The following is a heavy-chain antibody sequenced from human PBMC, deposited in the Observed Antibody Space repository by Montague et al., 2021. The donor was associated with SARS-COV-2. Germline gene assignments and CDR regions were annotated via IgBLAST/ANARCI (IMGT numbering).Heavy chain of an antibody. V-gene: IGHV4-59*01. CDR2: IYYSGST. Sequence: SETLSLTCTVSGGSISSYYWSWIRQPPGKGLERIGYIYYSGSTNYNPSLKSRVTISVDTSKNQFSLKLSSVTAADTAVYYCARDSRTDFDWLFPDSGSYYYYMDVWGKGTTVTVSS. J-gene: IGHJ6*03. D-gene: IGHD3-9*01. CDR1: GGSISSYY. CDR3: ARDSRTDFDWLFPDSGSYYYYMDV.